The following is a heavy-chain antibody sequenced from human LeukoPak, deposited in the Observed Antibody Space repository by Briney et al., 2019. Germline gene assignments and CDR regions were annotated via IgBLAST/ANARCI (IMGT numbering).Heavy chain of an antibody. CDR2: ISWNSGSI. J-gene: IGHJ4*02. D-gene: IGHD3-3*01. Sequence: GGSLRLSCAASGFTFDDYAMHWVRQAPGKGLEWVSGISWNSGSIGYADSVKGRFTISRDNAKNSLYLQMNSLRAEDMALYYCAKAPVRAFGVVTFFDYWGQGTLVTVSS. CDR3: AKAPVRAFGVVTFFDY. V-gene: IGHV3-9*03. CDR1: GFTFDDYA.